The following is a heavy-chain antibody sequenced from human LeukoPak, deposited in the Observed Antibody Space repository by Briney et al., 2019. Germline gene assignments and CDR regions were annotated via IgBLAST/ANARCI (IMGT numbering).Heavy chain of an antibody. J-gene: IGHJ4*02. Sequence: PGGSLRLSCAASGFTFSSYAMHWVRQAPGKGLEYVSVISSNGGSTYYANSVKGRFTISRDNSKNTLYLQMGSLRAEDMAVYYCAREAAGSYFFDYWGQGTLVTVSS. V-gene: IGHV3-64*01. CDR2: ISSNGGST. CDR1: GFTFSSYA. D-gene: IGHD1-26*01. CDR3: AREAAGSYFFDY.